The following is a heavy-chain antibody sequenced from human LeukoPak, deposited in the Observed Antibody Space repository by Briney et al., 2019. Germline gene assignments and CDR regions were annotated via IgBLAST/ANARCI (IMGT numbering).Heavy chain of an antibody. CDR3: ASDFGGSDDY. CDR1: GFTFSRYW. V-gene: IGHV3-74*01. D-gene: IGHD2-15*01. CDR2: MNTDGSRT. J-gene: IGHJ4*02. Sequence: PGGSLRLSCVASGFTFSRYWMHWVRQAPGKGLVWVSRMNTDGSRTDCADSVKGRFTISRDNAKNTLYLQMNSLGAEDTAVYSCASDFGGSDDYWGQGTLVTVSS.